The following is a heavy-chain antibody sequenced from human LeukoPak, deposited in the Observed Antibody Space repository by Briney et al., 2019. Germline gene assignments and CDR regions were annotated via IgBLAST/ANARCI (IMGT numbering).Heavy chain of an antibody. V-gene: IGHV3-23*01. Sequence: PGGSLRLSCAVSGFTLSSYDMSWVRQAPGKGLEWVSAISGSGGSTYYADSVKGRFTISRDNSKNTLYLQMNSLRAEDTAVYYCAKDRHAPGRYCSSTTCFPFDPWGQGTLVTVSS. J-gene: IGHJ5*02. D-gene: IGHD2-2*01. CDR2: ISGSGGST. CDR1: GFTLSSYD. CDR3: AKDRHAPGRYCSSTTCFPFDP.